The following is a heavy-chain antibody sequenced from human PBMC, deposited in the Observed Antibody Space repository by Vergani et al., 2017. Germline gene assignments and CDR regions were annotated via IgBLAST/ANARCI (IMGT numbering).Heavy chain of an antibody. CDR2: IYYSGST. Sequence: QLQLQESGPGLVKPSATLSLTCSVSGDSIRSSNYYWGWIRQPPGKGLEWIASIYYSGSTYYNPSLKSRVTISVDTSKNQFSLKLSSVTAADTAVYFWARHSTVEWLVKLGWIDPWGQGILVTVSS. CDR3: ARHSTVEWLVKLGWIDP. J-gene: IGHJ5*02. CDR1: GDSIRSSNYY. D-gene: IGHD6-19*01. V-gene: IGHV4-39*01.